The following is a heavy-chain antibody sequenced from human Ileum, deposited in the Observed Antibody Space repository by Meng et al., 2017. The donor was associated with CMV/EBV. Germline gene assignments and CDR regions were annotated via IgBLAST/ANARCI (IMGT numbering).Heavy chain of an antibody. D-gene: IGHD5-18*01. Sequence: GESLKISCAASGFTFSSYAMSWARPAPGKGLEWVSTFGSSGNTYYADSVKGRFTISRDNSKNTLFLQMNSLRAEDTAVFYCAKRDTTKYFDSWGQGILVTVSS. V-gene: IGHV3-23*01. CDR2: FGSSGNT. CDR1: GFTFSSYA. CDR3: AKRDTTKYFDS. J-gene: IGHJ4*02.